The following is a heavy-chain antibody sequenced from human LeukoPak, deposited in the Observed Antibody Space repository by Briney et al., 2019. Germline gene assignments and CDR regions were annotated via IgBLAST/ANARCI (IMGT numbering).Heavy chain of an antibody. CDR1: GFTFSNYA. V-gene: IGHV3-21*01. D-gene: IGHD2-15*01. CDR3: ASQVGHCRGGSCAGY. CDR2: FSNSSKEK. Sequence: HGGYLRLSCAASGFTFSNYAMDRVRQAPGKGLEWVSSFSNSSKEKDYADSVKGRFTISRDNAKKSLYLEMNSLRDEDTAMYYCASQVGHCRGGSCAGYWGQGTLVTVSS. J-gene: IGHJ4*02.